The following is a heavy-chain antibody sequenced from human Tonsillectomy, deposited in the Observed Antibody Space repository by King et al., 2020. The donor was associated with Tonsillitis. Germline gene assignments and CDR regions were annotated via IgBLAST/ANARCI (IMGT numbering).Heavy chain of an antibody. Sequence: VQLVESGGGVVQPGRSLRLSCAASGFTFSSYAMHWVRQAPGKGLEWVAVISYDRSDKYYADSVKGRFTISRDNSKNTLYLQMNSLRAEDTAVYYCARVLDCGDYVGWFDPWGQGTLVTVSS. D-gene: IGHD4-17*01. CDR1: GFTFSSYA. CDR3: ARVLDCGDYVGWFDP. J-gene: IGHJ5*02. V-gene: IGHV3-30*04. CDR2: ISYDRSDK.